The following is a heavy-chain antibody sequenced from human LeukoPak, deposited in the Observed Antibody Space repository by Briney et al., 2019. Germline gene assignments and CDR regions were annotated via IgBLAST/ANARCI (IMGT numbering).Heavy chain of an antibody. J-gene: IGHJ6*02. V-gene: IGHV3-33*01. CDR1: GSTFSSYG. Sequence: GGSLRLSCAASGSTFSSYGMHWVRQAPGKGLEWVAVIWYDGSNKYYADSVKGRFTISRDNSKNTLYLQMNSLRAEDTAVYYCARVLLPLYGMDVWGQGTTVTVSS. CDR3: ARVLLPLYGMDV. D-gene: IGHD3-22*01. CDR2: IWYDGSNK.